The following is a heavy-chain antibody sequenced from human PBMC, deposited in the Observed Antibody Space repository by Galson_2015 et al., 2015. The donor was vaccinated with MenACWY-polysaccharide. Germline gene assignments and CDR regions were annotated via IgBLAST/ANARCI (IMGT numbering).Heavy chain of an antibody. CDR1: GGSFTDYF. Sequence: ETLSLTCAVYGGSFTDYFWTWIRQSPEKGLEWIAEINHAGRTTYNPTLRSRVTVSVDPSKNQFSINLTSVTAADTAVYYCARAWSSGYYSDYWGQGTLVTVSS. D-gene: IGHD3-22*01. V-gene: IGHV4-34*01. CDR3: ARAWSSGYYSDY. CDR2: INHAGRT. J-gene: IGHJ4*02.